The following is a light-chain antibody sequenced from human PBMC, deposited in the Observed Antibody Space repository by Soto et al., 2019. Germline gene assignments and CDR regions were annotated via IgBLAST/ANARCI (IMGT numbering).Light chain of an antibody. CDR3: HQYGSSPRT. CDR2: GAS. CDR1: QSVSSN. V-gene: IGKV3-20*01. Sequence: EIVMTQSPASLSVPPGERATLSCRASQSVSSNFAWYQQKPGQAPRLLIYGASSRATGIPDRFSGSGSGTDFTLSISRLEPEDFAVYYCHQYGSSPRTFGPGTKVDIK. J-gene: IGKJ3*01.